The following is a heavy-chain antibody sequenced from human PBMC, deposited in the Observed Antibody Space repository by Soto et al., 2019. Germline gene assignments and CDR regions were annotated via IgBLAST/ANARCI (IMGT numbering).Heavy chain of an antibody. D-gene: IGHD2-15*01. Sequence: SETLSLTCSVSGISVNTNGYYWGWVRQPPGKGLDWIGNIYYSGSTFYNPSLRGRVTISVDTSKNQFSLKVNSVTAADTAVYYCAGFVVPASRNTDFDYWGQGTLVTVS. CDR2: IYYSGST. J-gene: IGHJ4*02. CDR1: GISVNTNGYY. CDR3: AGFVVPASRNTDFDY. V-gene: IGHV4-39*01.